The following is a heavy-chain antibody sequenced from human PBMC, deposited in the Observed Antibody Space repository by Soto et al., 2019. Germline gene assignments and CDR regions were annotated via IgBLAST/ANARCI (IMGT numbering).Heavy chain of an antibody. V-gene: IGHV1-18*04. CDR3: ARSRGLGTHEDY. CDR2: ISAYNGNT. Sequence: QVQLVQSGAEVKKPGASVKVSCKASGYTFTSYGISWVRQAPGQGLEWMGWISAYNGNTNYAQKLQGRVTMTTDTPRSTAYRGLRSLRSDDRAVYYGARSRGLGTHEDYWGKGTLVPVSS. CDR1: GYTFTSYG. J-gene: IGHJ4*02. D-gene: IGHD3-10*01.